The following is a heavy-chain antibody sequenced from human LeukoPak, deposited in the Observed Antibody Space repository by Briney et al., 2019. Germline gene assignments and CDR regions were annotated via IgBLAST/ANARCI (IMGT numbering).Heavy chain of an antibody. J-gene: IGHJ4*02. V-gene: IGHV3-23*01. D-gene: IGHD2-2*01. CDR2: ISGGGGST. CDR3: AKDGGEGYCSSTSCNYEFCAN. Sequence: GGSLRLSCAASGFTFSSYAMSWVRQAPGNGLEWVSAISGGGGSTYYADSVKGRFTISRDNSKNTLYLQMNSLRAEDTAVYYCAKDGGEGYCSSTSCNYEFCANWGQGTLVTVSS. CDR1: GFTFSSYA.